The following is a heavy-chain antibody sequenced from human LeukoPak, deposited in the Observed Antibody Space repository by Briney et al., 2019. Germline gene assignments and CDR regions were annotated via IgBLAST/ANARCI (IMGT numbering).Heavy chain of an antibody. Sequence: GGSLRLSCAASGFTFTIFGLNWVRQAPGKGPEWVSYIDARSGITYYADSVQGRFTISRDNAKESVFLQMNSLRADDTAVYYCAGYCSSASCYDLDYWGQGTLVTVSS. J-gene: IGHJ4*02. V-gene: IGHV3-48*01. CDR2: IDARSGIT. D-gene: IGHD2-2*01. CDR1: GFTFTIFG. CDR3: AGYCSSASCYDLDY.